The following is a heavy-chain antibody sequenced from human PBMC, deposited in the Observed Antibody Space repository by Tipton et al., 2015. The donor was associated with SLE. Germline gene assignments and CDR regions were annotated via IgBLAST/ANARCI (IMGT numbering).Heavy chain of an antibody. CDR3: AKDKFGGCPMEH. V-gene: IGHV3-23*01. Sequence: SLRLSCAASGFTLRTNAMSWVRQAPGKGLEWVSAIGGSDDKTDYADSVKGRFTISRDTSKNTVYLQMNSLRPEDTAVYYCAKDKFGGCPMEHWGQGTLVTVSS. D-gene: IGHD1-1*01. CDR1: GFTLRTNA. CDR2: IGGSDDKT. J-gene: IGHJ4*02.